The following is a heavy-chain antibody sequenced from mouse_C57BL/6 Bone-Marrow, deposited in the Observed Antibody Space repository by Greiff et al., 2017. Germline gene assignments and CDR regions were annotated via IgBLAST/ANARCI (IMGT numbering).Heavy chain of an antibody. V-gene: IGHV1-64*01. D-gene: IGHD2-4*01. J-gene: IGHJ2*01. CDR2: IHPNSGST. CDR1: GYTFTSYW. Sequence: VQLQQPGAELVKPGASVKLSCKASGYTFTSYWMHWVKQRPGQVLEWIGMIHPNSGSTNYNEKFKSKATLTVDTSSSTAYMQLSSLTSEDCVVYYCASMDDCDPYYYDDWGQGTTLTVSS. CDR3: ASMDDCDPYYYDD.